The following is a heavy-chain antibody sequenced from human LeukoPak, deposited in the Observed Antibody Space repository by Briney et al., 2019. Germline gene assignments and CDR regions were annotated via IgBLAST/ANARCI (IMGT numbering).Heavy chain of an antibody. CDR1: GDSISSYY. D-gene: IGHD3-22*01. J-gene: IGHJ6*02. V-gene: IGHV4-59*01. CDR3: AREYGGYYDSSGYSGFYFYFGMDV. CDR2: IYYNGST. Sequence: PSETLSITCPVSGDSISSYYWTWIRQPPGKGLEWIGYIYYNGSTDYNPSLKSRVTISVDTSKDQFSLKLSSVTAADTAVYYCAREYGGYYDSSGYSGFYFYFGMDVWGQGTTVTVSS.